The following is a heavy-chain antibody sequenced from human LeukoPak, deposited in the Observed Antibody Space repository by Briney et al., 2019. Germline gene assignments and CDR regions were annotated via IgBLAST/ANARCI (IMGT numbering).Heavy chain of an antibody. D-gene: IGHD3-10*01. V-gene: IGHV4-4*02. CDR2: IYHSGST. CDR1: GGSISSSNW. J-gene: IGHJ4*02. Sequence: SETLSLTCAVSGGSISSSNWWSWVRQPPGKGLEWIGEIYHSGSTSYNPSLKSRVTISVDRSKNQFSLKLSSVTAADTAAYYCARGVFLGVMVRGVPFFDYWGQGTLVTVSS. CDR3: ARGVFLGVMVRGVPFFDY.